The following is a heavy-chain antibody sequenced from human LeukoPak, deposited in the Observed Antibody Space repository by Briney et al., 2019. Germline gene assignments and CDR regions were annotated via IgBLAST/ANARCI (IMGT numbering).Heavy chain of an antibody. D-gene: IGHD1-1*01. CDR3: ARADNGAREGFDY. CDR1: GYTITDSYS. V-gene: IGHV1-18*01. Sequence: ASVKVSCKASGYTITDSYSITWVRQAPGQGLEWMGYISTYNGYTNYAQNLQGGVSMTTDTSTNTAYMELRSLRSDDTAVYYCARADNGAREGFDYWGQGTLVTVSS. CDR2: ISTYNGYT. J-gene: IGHJ4*02.